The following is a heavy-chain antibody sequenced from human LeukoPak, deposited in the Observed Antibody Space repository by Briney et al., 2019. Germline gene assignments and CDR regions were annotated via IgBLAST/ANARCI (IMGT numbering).Heavy chain of an antibody. CDR3: ARVRWLQRSQPKWGSGDY. J-gene: IGHJ4*02. CDR2: INHSGST. CDR1: GGSFSGCY. D-gene: IGHD5-24*01. V-gene: IGHV4-34*01. Sequence: SETLSLTCAVYGGSFSGCYWSWIRQPPGKGLEWIGEINHSGSTNYNPSLKSRVTISVDTSKNQFSLKLSSVTAADTAVYYCARVRWLQRSQPKWGSGDYWGQGTLVTVSS.